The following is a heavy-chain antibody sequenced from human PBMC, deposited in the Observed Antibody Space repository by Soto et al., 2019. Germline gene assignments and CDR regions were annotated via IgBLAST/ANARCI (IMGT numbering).Heavy chain of an antibody. Sequence: QVQLVESGGGVVQPGRSLRLSCAASGFTFSSYAMYWVRQAPGKGLEWVAVISYDEGNKYYAESVKGRFTISRDNSKNMVFLQMNILRTEDTAVYYCARGYSSSGGYFDYWGQGTLVSVSS. CDR1: GFTFSSYA. CDR2: ISYDEGNK. D-gene: IGHD6-6*01. V-gene: IGHV3-30-3*01. J-gene: IGHJ4*02. CDR3: ARGYSSSGGYFDY.